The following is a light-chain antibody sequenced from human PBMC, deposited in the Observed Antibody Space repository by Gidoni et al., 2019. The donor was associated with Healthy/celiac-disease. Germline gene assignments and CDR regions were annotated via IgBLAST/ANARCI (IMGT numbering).Light chain of an antibody. Sequence: DIQMTQSPSSLSASVGDRVTITCRASHSISSSLNWYQQKPGKAPKLLIYAASSLQSGVPSRFSGSGSGTAFTLTIRSLQPDDFATYYCQQSYSTPLTFGGGTQVEIK. CDR3: QQSYSTPLT. CDR1: HSISSS. J-gene: IGKJ4*01. CDR2: AAS. V-gene: IGKV1-39*01.